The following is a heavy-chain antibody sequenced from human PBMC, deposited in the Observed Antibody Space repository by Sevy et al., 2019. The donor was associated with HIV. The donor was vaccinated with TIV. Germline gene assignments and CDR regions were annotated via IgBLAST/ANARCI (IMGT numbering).Heavy chain of an antibody. Sequence: GGSLRLSCAASGFTFSDYYMTWVRQAPGKGLEWIAYISNSGRTTHNADSVDGRFTISRDKATNSLYLQMNSLRVEDTAVYYCVRDRSASWIDAFDIWGRGARVTVSS. J-gene: IGHJ3*02. CDR1: GFTFSDYY. D-gene: IGHD2-2*03. CDR3: VRDRSASWIDAFDI. CDR2: ISNSGRTT. V-gene: IGHV3-11*04.